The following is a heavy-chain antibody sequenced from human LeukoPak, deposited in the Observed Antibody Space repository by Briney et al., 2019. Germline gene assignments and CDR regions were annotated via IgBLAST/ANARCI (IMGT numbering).Heavy chain of an antibody. Sequence: SETLSLTCAVYGGSFSGYYWSWIRKPPGKGLDWIGEINHSGSTNYNPSLKSRVTISVDTSKNQFSLKLSSVTAADRAVYYCARELRWELLRIRAFDSWGQGTMVTVFS. J-gene: IGHJ3*02. CDR3: ARELRWELLRIRAFDS. CDR2: INHSGST. V-gene: IGHV4-34*01. CDR1: GGSFSGYY. D-gene: IGHD1-26*01.